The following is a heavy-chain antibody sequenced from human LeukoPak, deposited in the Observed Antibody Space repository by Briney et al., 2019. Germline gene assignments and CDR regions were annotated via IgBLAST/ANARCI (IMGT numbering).Heavy chain of an antibody. Sequence: SQTLSLTCTVSGGSISSGSYYWSWIRQPAGKGLEWIGRIYTSGSTNYNPSLKSRVTISVDTSKNQFSLKLSSVTAADTAVYYCARLLRDYWGQGTLVTVSS. CDR2: IYTSGST. V-gene: IGHV4-61*02. D-gene: IGHD2-15*01. J-gene: IGHJ4*02. CDR3: ARLLRDY. CDR1: GGSISSGSYY.